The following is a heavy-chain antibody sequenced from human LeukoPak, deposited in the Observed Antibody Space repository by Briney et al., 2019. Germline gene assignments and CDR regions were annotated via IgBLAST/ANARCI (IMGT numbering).Heavy chain of an antibody. CDR1: GGSISSGSYN. D-gene: IGHD4-17*01. J-gene: IGHJ4*02. CDR2: IYTSGST. Sequence: SQTLSLTCTASGGSISSGSYNWSWIRQPPGKGLEWIGRIYTSGSTNYNPSLKSRVTISVDTSKNQFSLKLSSVTAADTAVYYCARGYGYYFDYWGQGTLVTVSS. V-gene: IGHV4-61*02. CDR3: ARGYGYYFDY.